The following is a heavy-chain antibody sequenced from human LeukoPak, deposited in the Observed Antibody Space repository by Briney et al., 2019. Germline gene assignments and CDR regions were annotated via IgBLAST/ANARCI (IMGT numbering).Heavy chain of an antibody. V-gene: IGHV3-23*01. CDR3: AKARLVRGVIMTPFYFDY. Sequence: PGGSLRLSCAASGFIFSSYAMSWVRQAPGKGLEWVSAVTGSGDSTYYADSVKGRFTVSRDNSKNTLYLRMNSLRAEDTAVYYCAKARLVRGVIMTPFYFDYWDQGTLVTLSS. J-gene: IGHJ4*02. CDR2: VTGSGDST. CDR1: GFIFSSYA. D-gene: IGHD3-10*01.